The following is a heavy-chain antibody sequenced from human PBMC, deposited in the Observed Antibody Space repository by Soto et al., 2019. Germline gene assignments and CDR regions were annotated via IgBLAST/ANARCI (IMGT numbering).Heavy chain of an antibody. D-gene: IGHD3-10*01. Sequence: EVQLVQSGAEVKKPGESLKISCKGSGYSFTSYWIGWVRQMPGKGLEWMGIIYPGDSDTRYSPSFQGQVTISADKSIXXAXLXXSSLKASDTAMYYCAKTGEVEIWFGEAVIPDAFDIWGQGTMVTVSS. V-gene: IGHV5-51*03. CDR3: AKTGEVEIWFGEAVIPDAFDI. CDR1: GYSFTSYW. J-gene: IGHJ3*02. CDR2: IYPGDSDT.